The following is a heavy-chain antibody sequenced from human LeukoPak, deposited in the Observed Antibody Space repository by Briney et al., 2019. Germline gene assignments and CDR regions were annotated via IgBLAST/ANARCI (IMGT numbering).Heavy chain of an antibody. CDR3: ASEVEDSSGYQTDAFDI. D-gene: IGHD3-22*01. CDR2: INHSGST. Sequence: SETLSLTCAVYGGSFSGYYRSWIRQPPGKGLEWIGEINHSGSTNYNPSLKSRVTISVDTSKNQFSLKLSSVTAADTAVYYCASEVEDSSGYQTDAFDIWGQGTMVTVSS. CDR1: GGSFSGYY. V-gene: IGHV4-34*01. J-gene: IGHJ3*02.